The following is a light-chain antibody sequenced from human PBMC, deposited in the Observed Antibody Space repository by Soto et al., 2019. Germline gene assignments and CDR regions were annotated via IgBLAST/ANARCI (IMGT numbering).Light chain of an antibody. V-gene: IGKV1-8*01. J-gene: IGKJ1*01. CDR3: QQYYSYPLA. Sequence: AIRMTQSPSSLSASTGDRVTITCRASQGISSYLAWYQQKPGKAPKLLIYAASTLQSGVPSRFSGSGSGTDFTLTISCLQSEDFATYCCQQYYSYPLAVGQGTKVDSK. CDR1: QGISSY. CDR2: AAS.